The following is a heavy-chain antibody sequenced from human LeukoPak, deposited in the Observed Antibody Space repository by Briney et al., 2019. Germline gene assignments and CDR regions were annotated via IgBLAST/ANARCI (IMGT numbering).Heavy chain of an antibody. D-gene: IGHD3-22*01. V-gene: IGHV1-69*02. Sequence: RASVKVSCKASGGTFSSYTISWVRQAPGQGLEWMGRIIPILGIANYAQKFQGRVTITADKSTSTAYMELSSLRSEDTAVYYCARSPLYYYDSRIFDYWGQGTLVTVSS. J-gene: IGHJ4*02. CDR3: ARSPLYYYDSRIFDY. CDR1: GGTFSSYT. CDR2: IIPILGIA.